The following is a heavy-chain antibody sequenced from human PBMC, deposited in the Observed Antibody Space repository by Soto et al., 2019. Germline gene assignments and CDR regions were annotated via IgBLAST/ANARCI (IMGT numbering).Heavy chain of an antibody. CDR1: GFTFSNYW. Sequence: EVQLVESGENLVQPGGSLRLSRAASGFTFSNYWIHWVRQAPGKGLVWVSRIKGDEITTNYADSVKGRFTISRDNAKNTVFLQMHSLRAEDTALYYCARGLYGAYGQDFWGQGILVTVSS. V-gene: IGHV3-74*01. J-gene: IGHJ4*02. D-gene: IGHD4-17*01. CDR2: IKGDEITT. CDR3: ARGLYGAYGQDF.